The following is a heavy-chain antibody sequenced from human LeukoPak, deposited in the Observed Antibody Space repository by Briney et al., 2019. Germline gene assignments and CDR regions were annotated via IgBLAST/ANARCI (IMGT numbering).Heavy chain of an antibody. CDR3: ATLGYYYGSGSYYPFDY. V-gene: IGHV1-24*01. CDR1: GYTLTELS. CDR2: FDPEDGET. D-gene: IGHD3-10*01. Sequence: ASVKVSCKVSGYTLTELSMHWVRQAPGKGLEWMGGFDPEDGETIYAQKFQGRVTMTEDTSTDTAYMELSSLRSEDTAVYYCATLGYYYGSGSYYPFDYWGQGTLVTVSS. J-gene: IGHJ4*02.